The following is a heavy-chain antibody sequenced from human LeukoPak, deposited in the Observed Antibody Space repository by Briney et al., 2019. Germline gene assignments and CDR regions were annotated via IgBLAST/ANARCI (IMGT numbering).Heavy chain of an antibody. D-gene: IGHD1-26*01. Sequence: PSETLSLTCTVSGGSISSSNYYWGWIRQPPGEGLEWIASISYSGSTYYNPSVKSRVAISRDTSKSQFSLSLNSVTAADTAVYYCVRVKSGSISDSWGQGTLVTVSS. J-gene: IGHJ4*02. V-gene: IGHV4-39*07. CDR1: GGSISSSNYY. CDR3: VRVKSGSISDS. CDR2: ISYSGST.